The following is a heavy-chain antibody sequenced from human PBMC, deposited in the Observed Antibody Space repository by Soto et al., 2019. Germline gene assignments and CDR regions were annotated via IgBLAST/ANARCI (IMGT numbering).Heavy chain of an antibody. CDR2: IYYSGST. CDR3: ARGRSGGGNSDY. V-gene: IGHV4-61*08. Sequence: SETLSLTCTVSGGSISSGDYYWSWIRQPPGKGLEWIGYIYYSGSTNYNPSLKSRVTISVDTSKNQFSLKLSSVTAADTAVYYCARGRSGGGNSDYWGQGTLVTVSS. J-gene: IGHJ4*02. CDR1: GGSISSGDYY. D-gene: IGHD2-21*01.